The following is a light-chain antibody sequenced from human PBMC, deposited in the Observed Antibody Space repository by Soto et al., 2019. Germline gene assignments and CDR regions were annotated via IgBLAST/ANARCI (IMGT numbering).Light chain of an antibody. CDR2: ASS. CDR3: QQVSTFPVI. CDR1: QGISSY. J-gene: IGKJ5*01. V-gene: IGKV1-9*01. Sequence: DIQLTQSPSFLSASVGDRVTISCRASQGISSYLAWYQQTPGKAPKLLIYASSTLQSGVPSRFSGSGSGTEFTLTIGSLQPEDFATYYCQQVSTFPVIFGRGTRLDI.